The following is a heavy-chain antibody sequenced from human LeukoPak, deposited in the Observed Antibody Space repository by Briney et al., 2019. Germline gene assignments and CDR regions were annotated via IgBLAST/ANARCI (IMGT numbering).Heavy chain of an antibody. D-gene: IGHD6-13*01. CDR2: ISSSSSYI. CDR1: GFTFSSYS. CDR3: ARVVGSSWSLYFDY. Sequence: PGGSLRLSCAASGFTFSSYSMIWVRQAPGKGLEGVSSISSSSSYIYSDDSVKGRFTTTRDNAKNSLYLQMNSLRADDTAVYCCARVVGSSWSLYFDYWRERIVVTAS. V-gene: IGHV3-21*01. J-gene: IGHJ4*01.